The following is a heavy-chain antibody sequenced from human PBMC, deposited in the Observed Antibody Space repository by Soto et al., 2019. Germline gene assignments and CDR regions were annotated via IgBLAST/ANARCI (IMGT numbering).Heavy chain of an antibody. D-gene: IGHD6-6*01. CDR2: ISSNGVGT. V-gene: IGHV3-64*01. CDR1: GFTLSGYA. CDR3: ARRARPDFYYMDV. Sequence: EVQLAESGGGLAQPGGALRLSCAASGFTLSGYAMVWVGQAPGKGLEYVSGISSNGVGTYYANSVQGRFTISRDNSKNTVYLQMGSLRPEDMAVYYCARRARPDFYYMDVWGKGTTVTVSS. J-gene: IGHJ6*03.